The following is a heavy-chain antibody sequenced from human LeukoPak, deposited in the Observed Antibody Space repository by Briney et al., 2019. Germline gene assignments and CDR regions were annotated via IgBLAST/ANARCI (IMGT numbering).Heavy chain of an antibody. Sequence: GGSLRLSCAASGFTFSSYGMHWVRQAPGKGLEWVAVISYDGSNKYYADSVKGRFTISRDNAKNSLYLQMNSLRAEDTAVYYCARSTGSGFLGYYYYYMDVWGKGTTVTISS. CDR1: GFTFSSYG. CDR2: ISYDGSNK. V-gene: IGHV3-30*03. CDR3: ARSTGSGFLGYYYYYMDV. J-gene: IGHJ6*03. D-gene: IGHD3-22*01.